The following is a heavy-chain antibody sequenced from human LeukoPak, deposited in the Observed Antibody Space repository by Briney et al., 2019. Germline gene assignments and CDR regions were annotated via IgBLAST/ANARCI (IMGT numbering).Heavy chain of an antibody. J-gene: IGHJ5*02. CDR1: GGTFSSYA. CDR2: IIPIFGTA. V-gene: IGHV1-69*13. CDR3: ARSHYDILTGYYPIQNWFDP. Sequence: VASVKVSCKASGGTFSSYAISWVRQAPGQGLEWMGGIIPIFGTANYAQKFQGSVTITADESTSTAYMELSSLRSEDTAVYYCARSHYDILTGYYPIQNWFDPWGQGTLVTVSS. D-gene: IGHD3-9*01.